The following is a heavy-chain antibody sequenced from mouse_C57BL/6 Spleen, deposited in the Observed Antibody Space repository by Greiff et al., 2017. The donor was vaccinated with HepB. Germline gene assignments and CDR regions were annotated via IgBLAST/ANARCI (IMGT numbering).Heavy chain of an antibody. CDR2: IYPGSGST. CDR1: GYTFTSYW. J-gene: IGHJ2*01. Sequence: QVQLQQSGAELVKPGASVKMSCKASGYTFTSYWITWVKQRPGQGLEWIGDIYPGSGSTNYNEKFKSKATLTVDTSSSTAYMQLSSLTSEDSAVYYCARYDGYLYYFDYWGQGTTLTVSS. D-gene: IGHD2-3*01. CDR3: ARYDGYLYYFDY. V-gene: IGHV1-55*01.